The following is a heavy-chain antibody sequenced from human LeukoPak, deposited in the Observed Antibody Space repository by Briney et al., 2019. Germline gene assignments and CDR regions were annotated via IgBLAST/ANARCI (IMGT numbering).Heavy chain of an antibody. CDR1: GFTFSSYG. Sequence: GRSLRLSCAASGFTFSSYGMHWVRQAPGKGLEWVAVISYDGSNKYYADSVKGRFTISRDNSKNTLYLQMNSLRVEDTAVYYCARVIVATNTFDAFDIWGQGTMVTVSS. CDR2: ISYDGSNK. V-gene: IGHV3-30*03. CDR3: ARVIVATNTFDAFDI. D-gene: IGHD5-12*01. J-gene: IGHJ3*02.